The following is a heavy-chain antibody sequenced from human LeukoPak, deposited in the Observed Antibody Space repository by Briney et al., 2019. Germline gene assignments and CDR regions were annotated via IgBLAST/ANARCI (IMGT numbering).Heavy chain of an antibody. V-gene: IGHV3-30*18. CDR1: GFTFSSYG. D-gene: IGHD6-19*01. J-gene: IGHJ2*01. Sequence: QSGGSLRLSCVASGFTFSSYGMYWVRQAPGKGLEKVAVVSYDGRYRYYADSVKGRFTISRDNSKNTLSLQMDSLRAEDTAVYYCAKFGVAAGTDYWYFDLWGRGTLVTVSS. CDR2: VSYDGRYR. CDR3: AKFGVAAGTDYWYFDL.